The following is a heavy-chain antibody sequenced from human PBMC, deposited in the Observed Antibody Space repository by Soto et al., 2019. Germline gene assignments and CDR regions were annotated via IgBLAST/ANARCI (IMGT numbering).Heavy chain of an antibody. V-gene: IGHV3-66*04. CDR2: IYTGGNT. Sequence: EVQLVESGGGLVQPGGSLRLSCAASGFTVSSSYMGWVRHAPGKGLEWVSSIYTGGNTYYADSVRGRFTVSTDNSKDTLYLQMNSLRVDDAAMYYCARHVGSYWYFYLWGRGTLVTVSS. CDR1: GFTVSSSY. D-gene: IGHD1-26*01. J-gene: IGHJ2*01. CDR3: ARHVGSYWYFYL.